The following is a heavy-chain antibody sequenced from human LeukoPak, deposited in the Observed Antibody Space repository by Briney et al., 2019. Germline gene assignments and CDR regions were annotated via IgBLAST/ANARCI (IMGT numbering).Heavy chain of an antibody. D-gene: IGHD2-2*01. CDR3: ARNYCSSTSCYPLYGMDV. Sequence: SVKVSCKASGGTFSSYAISWVRQAPGQGLEWMGGVIPIFGTANYAQKFQGRVTITADESTSTAYMELSSLRSEDTAVYYCARNYCSSTSCYPLYGMDVWGQGTTVTVSS. J-gene: IGHJ6*02. CDR2: VIPIFGTA. V-gene: IGHV1-69*01. CDR1: GGTFSSYA.